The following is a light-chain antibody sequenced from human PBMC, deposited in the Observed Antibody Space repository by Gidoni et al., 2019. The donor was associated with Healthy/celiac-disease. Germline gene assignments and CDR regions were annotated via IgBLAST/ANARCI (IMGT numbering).Light chain of an antibody. CDR3: QQRSNWPRGT. V-gene: IGKV3-11*01. J-gene: IGKJ1*01. CDR2: GAS. CDR1: QSDYKY. Sequence: EIVLTQSPATLSLSPGERATLSCRASQSDYKYLAWYQQKPGQAPRLLIYGASNRATGIPARFSGSGSGTDFTLTISSLEPEDFAVYYCQQRSNWPRGTFXXXTKVDIK.